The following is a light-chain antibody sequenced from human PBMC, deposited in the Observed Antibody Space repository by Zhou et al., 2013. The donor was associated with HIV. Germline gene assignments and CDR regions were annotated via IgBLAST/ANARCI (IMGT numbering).Light chain of an antibody. CDR3: MQGLQIPPT. Sequence: DIVMTQSPLSLPVTPGEPASISCRSSQSLLHRNGYTYLDWYLQRPGQSPQLLIYLGSNRASGVPDRFSGSGSGRDFALNISRVEAEDVGLYFCMQGLQIPPTFGGGPNWRSN. CDR1: QSLLHRNGYTY. V-gene: IGKV2-28*01. CDR2: LGS. J-gene: IGKJ4*01.